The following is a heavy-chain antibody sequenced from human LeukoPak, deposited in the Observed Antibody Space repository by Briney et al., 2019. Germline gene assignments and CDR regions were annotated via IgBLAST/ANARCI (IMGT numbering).Heavy chain of an antibody. CDR3: ARVDCSESNCYLDY. D-gene: IGHD2-15*01. Sequence: GGSLRLSCAVSGFTFSRYNMNWVRQAPGKGLEWVSSISSSSMYIFYADSVKGRFTISRDHAKNSLFLQMDSLRAEDTAMYYCARVDCSESNCYLDYWGQGTLVTVSS. J-gene: IGHJ4*02. CDR1: GFTFSRYN. V-gene: IGHV3-21*01. CDR2: ISSSSMYI.